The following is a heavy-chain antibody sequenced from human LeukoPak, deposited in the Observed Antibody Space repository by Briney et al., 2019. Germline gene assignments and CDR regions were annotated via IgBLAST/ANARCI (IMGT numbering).Heavy chain of an antibody. CDR3: ARDPIDTDNSGSYTRALAGAFDI. D-gene: IGHD1-26*01. J-gene: IGHJ3*02. CDR1: GGSISSYY. Sequence: SETLSLTCTVSGGSISSYYWSWIRQPPGKGLEWIGYIYYSGSTNYNPSLKSRVTISVDTSKNQFSLKLSSVTAADTAVYYCARDPIDTDNSGSYTRALAGAFDIWGQGTMVTVSS. V-gene: IGHV4-59*12. CDR2: IYYSGST.